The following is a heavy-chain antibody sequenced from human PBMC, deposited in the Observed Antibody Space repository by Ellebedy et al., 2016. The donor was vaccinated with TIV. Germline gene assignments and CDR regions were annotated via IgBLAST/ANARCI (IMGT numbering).Heavy chain of an antibody. V-gene: IGHV3-7*01. CDR2: IKEDGSAE. CDR3: ARDFDR. CDR1: GFTFSNCG. J-gene: IGHJ4*02. Sequence: GESLKISCAASGFTFSNCGMHWVRQAPGKGLEWVANIKEDGSAEYYADSVKGRYTISRDNTKNSLYLQIVSLRAEDTAVFYCARDFDRWGQGALVTVSS.